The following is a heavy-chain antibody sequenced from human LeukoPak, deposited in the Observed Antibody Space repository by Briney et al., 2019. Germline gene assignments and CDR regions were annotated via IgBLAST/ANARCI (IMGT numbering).Heavy chain of an antibody. D-gene: IGHD4-17*01. J-gene: IGHJ4*02. Sequence: ASVKVSCKASGYTFATYSISWMRQAPRQGLECMGWISAYNGNTNYAQKFQDRVTMTTNTSTSTAYMELRSLRSDDTAMYYCARRPQGMTTVTTSPPFDYWGQGTLVTVSS. CDR1: GYTFATYS. CDR3: ARRPQGMTTVTTSPPFDY. V-gene: IGHV1-18*01. CDR2: ISAYNGNT.